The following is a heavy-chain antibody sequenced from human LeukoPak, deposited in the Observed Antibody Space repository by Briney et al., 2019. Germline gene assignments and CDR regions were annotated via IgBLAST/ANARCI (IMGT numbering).Heavy chain of an antibody. V-gene: IGHV3-49*02. CDR1: GITFRSYS. D-gene: IGHD1-26*01. Sequence: PGGSLRLSCVASGITFRSYSMNWVRQAPGKGLEWVGFIRSKAYGGTTEYAASVKGRFTISRDDSKSIAYLQMNSLKTEDTAVYYCTHVSGGSYGVAFDPWGQGTLVTVSS. CDR2: IRSKAYGGTT. CDR3: THVSGGSYGVAFDP. J-gene: IGHJ5*02.